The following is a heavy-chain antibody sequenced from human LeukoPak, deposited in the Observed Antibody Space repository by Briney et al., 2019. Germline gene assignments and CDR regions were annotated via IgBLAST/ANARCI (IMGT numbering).Heavy chain of an antibody. D-gene: IGHD5-18*01. V-gene: IGHV4-34*01. Sequence: SETLSLTCAVYGGSFSGYYWSWIRQPPGKGLEWIGEINHSGSTNYNPSLKSRVTISIDTSKNQFSLKLSSVTAADTAVYYCARGNVDTAMEDYYYYMDVWGKGTTVTVSS. J-gene: IGHJ6*03. CDR3: ARGNVDTAMEDYYYYMDV. CDR2: INHSGST. CDR1: GGSFSGYY.